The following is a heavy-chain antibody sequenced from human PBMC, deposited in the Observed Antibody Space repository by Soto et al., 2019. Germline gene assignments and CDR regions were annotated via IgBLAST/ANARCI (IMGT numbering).Heavy chain of an antibody. CDR3: DRDKRLGICGEQQKCWCYYYYGMDV. J-gene: IGHJ6*02. CDR2: IYYSGST. D-gene: IGHD3-10*01. CDR1: GGSISSGGYY. V-gene: IGHV4-31*03. Sequence: SETLSLTCTVSGGSISSGGYYWSWIRPHPGQGLEWIVYIYYSGSTYYNPSLKSRAIISVDTNKKQFFLKLSSVTDEDTAEYYCDRDKRLGICGEQQKCWCYYYYGMDVWGQGTTVTVSS.